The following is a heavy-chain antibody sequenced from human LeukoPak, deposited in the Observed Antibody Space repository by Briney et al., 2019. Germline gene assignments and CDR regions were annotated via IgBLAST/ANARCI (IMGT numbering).Heavy chain of an antibody. CDR1: GFTFSSYW. CDR3: ARERVIAAADFDY. Sequence: GGSLRLSCVASGFTFSSYWMHWVRQAPRKGLVWVSRINGDGRNINYADSVRGRFTISRDNAKNTLYLQMNTLRVEDTAVYYCARERVIAAADFDYWGQGTLVTVSS. V-gene: IGHV3-74*01. CDR2: INGDGRNI. D-gene: IGHD6-13*01. J-gene: IGHJ4*02.